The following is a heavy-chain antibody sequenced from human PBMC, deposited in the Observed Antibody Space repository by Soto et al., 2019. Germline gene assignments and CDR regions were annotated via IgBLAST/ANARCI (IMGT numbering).Heavy chain of an antibody. CDR1: GGSISSSNFY. CDR3: AKDASCYSCGA. J-gene: IGHJ4*02. Sequence: SETLSLTCTVSGGSISSSNFYWGWFRQSPGKGLEWIGSIHYGGSTYYNPSLKSRITIFVDTSKNQFSLNLSSVTAADTAVYYCAKDASCYSCGAWGQGLPVTVSS. D-gene: IGHD2-15*01. CDR2: IHYGGST. V-gene: IGHV4-39*01.